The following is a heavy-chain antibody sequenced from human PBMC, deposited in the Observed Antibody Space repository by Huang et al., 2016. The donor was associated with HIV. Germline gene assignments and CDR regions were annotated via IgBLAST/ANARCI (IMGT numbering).Heavy chain of an antibody. V-gene: IGHV3-21*01. J-gene: IGHJ4*02. CDR1: GFTFSSYS. CDR2: ISSSSSYI. D-gene: IGHD6-19*01. Sequence: EVQLVESGGGLVKPGGSLRLSCAASGFTFSSYSMNWVRQAQGKGLEWVSSISSSSSYIYYADSVKGRFTISRDNAKNSLYLQMNSLRAEDTAVYYCASAVAGTLFDYWGQGTLVTVSS. CDR3: ASAVAGTLFDY.